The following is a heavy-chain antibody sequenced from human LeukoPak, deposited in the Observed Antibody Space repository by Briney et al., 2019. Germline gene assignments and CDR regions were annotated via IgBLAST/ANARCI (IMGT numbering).Heavy chain of an antibody. D-gene: IGHD2/OR15-2a*01. CDR2: ISYDGSNK. Sequence: GGSLRLSCAASGFTFSSYGMHWVRQAPGKGLEWVAVISYDGSNKYYADSVKGRFTISRDNSKNTLYLQMNSLRAEDTAVYYCAKGVRFYAFDIWGQGTMVTVSS. V-gene: IGHV3-30*18. CDR3: AKGVRFYAFDI. J-gene: IGHJ3*02. CDR1: GFTFSSYG.